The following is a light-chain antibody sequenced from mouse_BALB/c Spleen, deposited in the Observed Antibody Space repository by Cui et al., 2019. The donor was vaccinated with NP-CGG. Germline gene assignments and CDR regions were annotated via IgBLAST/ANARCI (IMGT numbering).Light chain of an antibody. Sequence: QAVVTQEHALTTAHGETVTLTCRSSTGAVTTSNYANWVQEKPDHLFTGLIGGTNNRAPGVPARFSGSLIGDKAALTITGAQTEDEAIYFCALWYSNHWVFGGGTKLTVL. CDR2: GTN. J-gene: IGLJ1*01. V-gene: IGLV1*01. CDR1: TGAVTTSNY. CDR3: ALWYSNHWV.